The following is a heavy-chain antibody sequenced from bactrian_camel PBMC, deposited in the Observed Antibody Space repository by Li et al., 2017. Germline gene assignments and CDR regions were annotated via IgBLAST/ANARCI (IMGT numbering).Heavy chain of an antibody. CDR3: TNGRNGLVSLGFGY. D-gene: IGHD2*01. CDR2: IDSGGNT. J-gene: IGHJ6*01. CDR1: GNTASTYC. V-gene: IGHV3S53*01. Sequence: VQLVESGGGSVQAGGSLRLSCTASGNTASTYCMAWFRQSPGKEREGVAAIDSGGNTNYADSVRGRFTISRDNAKNTLYLQLNSLKPEDTAMYFCTNGRNGLVSLGFGYWGQGTQVTVS.